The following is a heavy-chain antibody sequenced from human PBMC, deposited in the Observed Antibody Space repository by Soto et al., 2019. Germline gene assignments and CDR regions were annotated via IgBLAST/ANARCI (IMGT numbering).Heavy chain of an antibody. V-gene: IGHV1-2*04. CDR1: GGTFSSYA. CDR3: ARDTSYGDYVFIGFDY. Sequence: GASVKVSCKASGGTFSSYAISWVRQAPGQGLEWMGWINPNSGGTNYAQKFQGWVTMTRDTSISTAYMELSRLRSDDTAVYYCARDTSYGDYVFIGFDYWGQGTLVTVSS. D-gene: IGHD4-17*01. CDR2: INPNSGGT. J-gene: IGHJ4*02.